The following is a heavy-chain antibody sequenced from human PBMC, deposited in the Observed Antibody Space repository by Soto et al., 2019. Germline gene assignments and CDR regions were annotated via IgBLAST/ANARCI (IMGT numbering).Heavy chain of an antibody. CDR3: ARVTVRASYMGLFDP. Sequence: ASVKVSCKASGYTFTSYYMHCVRQAPGQGLEWMGIINPSGGSTSYAQKFQGRVTMTRDTSTSTVYMELSSLRSEDTAVYYCARVTVRASYMGLFDPWGQGTLVTVSS. CDR2: INPSGGST. J-gene: IGHJ5*02. D-gene: IGHD3-10*01. V-gene: IGHV1-46*01. CDR1: GYTFTSYY.